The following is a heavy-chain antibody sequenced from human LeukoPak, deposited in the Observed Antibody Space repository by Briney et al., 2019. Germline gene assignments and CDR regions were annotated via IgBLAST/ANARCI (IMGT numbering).Heavy chain of an antibody. V-gene: IGHV4-59*08. CDR3: AREYSSSWVYYYYYMDV. D-gene: IGHD6-6*01. CDR1: GGSISSYY. J-gene: IGHJ6*03. CDR2: IYYSGST. Sequence: SETLSLTCTVSGGSISSYYWSWIRQPPGKGLEWIGYIYYSGSTNYNPSLKSRVTISVDTSKNQFSLKLSSVTAADTAVYYCAREYSSSWVYYYYYMDVWGKGTTVTVSS.